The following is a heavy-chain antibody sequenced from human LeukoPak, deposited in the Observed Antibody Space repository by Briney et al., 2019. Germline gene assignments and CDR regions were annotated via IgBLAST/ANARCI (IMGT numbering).Heavy chain of an antibody. CDR1: GFTFDDYA. CDR2: ISADGYKT. V-gene: IGHV3-43*02. Sequence: GGSLRLSCAASGFTFDDYAMHWVRQVPGKGLECVPPISADGYKTYYADSVQGRFTISRDNSENSLYLQMNSLRTEDTALYYCARAPGSGYSLYYAMDVWGQGTTVTVSS. D-gene: IGHD3-10*01. CDR3: ARAPGSGYSLYYAMDV. J-gene: IGHJ6*02.